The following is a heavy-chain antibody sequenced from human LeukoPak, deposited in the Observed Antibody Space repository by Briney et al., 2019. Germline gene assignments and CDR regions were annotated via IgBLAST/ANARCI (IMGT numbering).Heavy chain of an antibody. D-gene: IGHD3-16*01. Sequence: GGSLRLSCAASGFTFSSYEMNWVRQAPGKGLEWVSYISTSGTTTYYADSVKGRSTISRDNAKNSLYLQMNSLRAEDTAVYYCARDWGTGDYLDYWGQGSLVTVSS. CDR3: ARDWGTGDYLDY. CDR2: ISTSGTTT. CDR1: GFTFSSYE. V-gene: IGHV3-48*03. J-gene: IGHJ4*02.